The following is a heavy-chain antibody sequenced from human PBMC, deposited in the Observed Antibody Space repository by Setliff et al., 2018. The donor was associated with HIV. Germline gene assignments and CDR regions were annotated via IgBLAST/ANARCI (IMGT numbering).Heavy chain of an antibody. CDR3: AKPTSGLYPRSFDL. Sequence: GSLRLSCGASGFTFSRFAMNWVRHAPGKGLEWVSAVSGSGTATYYADSVKGRFTISRDDAKNMLFLQMNSLIPEDTAIYYCAKPTSGLYPRSFDLWGQGTKVTVSS. CDR2: VSGSGTAT. V-gene: IGHV3-23*01. J-gene: IGHJ3*01. D-gene: IGHD1-26*01. CDR1: GFTFSRFA.